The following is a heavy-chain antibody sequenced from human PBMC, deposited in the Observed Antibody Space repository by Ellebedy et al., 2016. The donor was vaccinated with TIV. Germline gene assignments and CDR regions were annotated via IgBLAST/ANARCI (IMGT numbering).Heavy chain of an antibody. CDR3: ARRGSYGDYAVQINSWFDT. D-gene: IGHD4-17*01. V-gene: IGHV3-7*01. J-gene: IGHJ5*02. CDR1: GISFRSYW. Sequence: PGGSLRLSCAASGISFRSYWMSWVRQAPGKGLEWVANIYQDGGVQYYVDSVKGRFTISRDNADNSLFLQMNSLRAEDTAVYYCARRGSYGDYAVQINSWFDTWGRGTLVAVSS. CDR2: IYQDGGVQ.